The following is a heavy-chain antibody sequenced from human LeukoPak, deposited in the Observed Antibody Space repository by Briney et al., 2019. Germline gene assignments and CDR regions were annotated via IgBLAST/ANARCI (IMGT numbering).Heavy chain of an antibody. CDR1: GGSFSGYY. D-gene: IGHD4-23*01. V-gene: IGHV3-69-1*01. Sequence: ETLSLTCAVYGGSFSGYYWNWVRQAPGKGLEWVSAISGSGGTYYADSVKGRFTISRDNARNSLYLQMDSLRAEDTALYYCARDGDTVLTRGYYYYMDVWGKGTTVTVSS. CDR3: ARDGDTVLTRGYYYYMDV. J-gene: IGHJ6*03. CDR2: ISGSGGT.